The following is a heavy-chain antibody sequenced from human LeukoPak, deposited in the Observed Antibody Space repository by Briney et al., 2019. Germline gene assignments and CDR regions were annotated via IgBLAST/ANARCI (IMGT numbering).Heavy chain of an antibody. CDR2: ISSSSSYI. V-gene: IGHV3-21*01. Sequence: KTGGSLRLSCGASGFTFSSYSMNWVRQAPGKGLEWVSSISSSSSYIYYADSVKGRFTISRDNAKKSLYLQMNSLRAEDTAVYYCARGGNSYAFDIWGQGTMVTVSS. CDR3: ARGGNSYAFDI. D-gene: IGHD4-23*01. J-gene: IGHJ3*02. CDR1: GFTFSSYS.